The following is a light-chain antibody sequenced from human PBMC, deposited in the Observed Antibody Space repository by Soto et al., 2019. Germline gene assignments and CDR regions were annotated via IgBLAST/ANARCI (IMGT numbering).Light chain of an antibody. V-gene: IGKV3-11*01. J-gene: IGKJ4*01. CDR1: QDLGSS. Sequence: EIVLAQSPPTLSLPPGERATLSCRASQDLGSSLAWYQQKPGQAPRLLIFHTSNRATGIPPRFSGSGTGTDFTLTISSLETEDFAVYYCLQRTNGLTFGGGTTVEI. CDR3: LQRTNGLT. CDR2: HTS.